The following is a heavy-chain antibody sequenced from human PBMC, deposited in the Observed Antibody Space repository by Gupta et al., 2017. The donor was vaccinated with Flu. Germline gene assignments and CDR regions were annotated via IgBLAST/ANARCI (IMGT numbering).Heavy chain of an antibody. CDR3: ARGDCGISGCYIPFNDWFAT. J-gene: IGHJ5*02. CDR2: VFHSGTT. V-gene: IGHV4-4*02. Sequence: QVQLQESGPGRVKPSGTLSLTCGVSGDSISNTKWWSWVRQAPGRGLEWIGEVFHSGTTNYNPSLKSRVTISVDKSKNQFSLNLTSVTAADTAVYYCARGDCGISGCYIPFNDWFATWGQGTLVTVSS. D-gene: IGHD2-2*02. CDR1: GDSISNTKW.